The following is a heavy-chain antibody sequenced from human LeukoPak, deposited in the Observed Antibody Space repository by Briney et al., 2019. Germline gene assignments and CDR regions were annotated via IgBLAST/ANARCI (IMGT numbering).Heavy chain of an antibody. J-gene: IGHJ4*02. CDR2: IHPSGSP. D-gene: IGHD3-10*01. CDR3: SRGGDASKAGKY. V-gene: IGHV4-34*01. CDR1: DASFSGYY. Sequence: SETLPLTCAIYDASFSGYYWSWIRQPPGKGLEWIGEIHPSGSPSYNPSLESRTIISVDASKNQFSLILNSVTAADTALYLCSRGGDASKAGKYWGQGALVTVSS.